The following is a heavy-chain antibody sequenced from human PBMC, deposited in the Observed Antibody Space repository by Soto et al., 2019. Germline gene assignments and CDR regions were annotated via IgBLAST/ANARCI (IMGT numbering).Heavy chain of an antibody. Sequence: EEQLVESGGGLVQPGGSLRLSCAASGFTFSSYWMHWVRQAPGKGLVWVSRINSDGSSTSYADSVKGRFTISRDNAKNTLYLQLHSLSAEDTAVYYCARDRGYCSSTSCSQFGYWGQGTLVTVSS. CDR3: ARDRGYCSSTSCSQFGY. J-gene: IGHJ4*02. CDR1: GFTFSSYW. V-gene: IGHV3-74*01. CDR2: INSDGSST. D-gene: IGHD2-2*01.